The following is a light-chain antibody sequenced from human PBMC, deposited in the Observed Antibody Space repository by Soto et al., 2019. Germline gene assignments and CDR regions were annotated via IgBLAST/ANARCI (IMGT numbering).Light chain of an antibody. CDR2: DVS. Sequence: QSALTQPASVSGSPGQSITISCTGTSSDVGGYNYVSWYQQHPGKAPKLMIYDVSNRPSGVSNRFSGSKSGNTASLTISGLQAEDEADYYRSSYTSSSTLVVFGTGTKLTVL. V-gene: IGLV2-14*01. CDR3: SSYTSSSTLVV. J-gene: IGLJ1*01. CDR1: SSDVGGYNY.